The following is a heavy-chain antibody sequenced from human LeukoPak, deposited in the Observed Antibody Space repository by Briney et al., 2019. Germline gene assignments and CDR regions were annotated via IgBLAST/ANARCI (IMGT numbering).Heavy chain of an antibody. J-gene: IGHJ4*02. V-gene: IGHV1-69*13. CDR2: IIPIFGTA. CDR1: GGTFSSYA. CDR3: AAQATASFDY. Sequence: GASVKVSCKASGGTFSSYAISWVRQAPGRGLEWMGGIIPIFGTANYAQKFQGRVTITADESTSTAYMELSSLRSEDTAVYYCAAQATASFDYWGQGTLVTVSS. D-gene: IGHD1-1*01.